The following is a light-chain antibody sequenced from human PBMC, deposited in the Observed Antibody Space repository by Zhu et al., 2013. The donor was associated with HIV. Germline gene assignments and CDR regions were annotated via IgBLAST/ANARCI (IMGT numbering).Light chain of an antibody. CDR2: AAS. Sequence: DIQLTQSPSFLSASVGDRVTITCRASQGISSYLAWYQQNPGKAPKLLIYAASTLQGGVPSRFSGSGSGTEFTLTISSLQPEDFATYYCQQLNSYPFLFGGGTKVEIK. CDR3: QQLNSYPFL. J-gene: IGKJ4*01. V-gene: IGKV1-9*01. CDR1: QGISSY.